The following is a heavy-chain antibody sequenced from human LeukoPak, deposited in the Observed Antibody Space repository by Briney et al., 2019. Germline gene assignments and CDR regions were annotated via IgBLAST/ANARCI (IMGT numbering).Heavy chain of an antibody. Sequence: GGSLRLSCAASGLTFSSYDMSWVRQAPGKGLEWVSYICSSGDNIYDADSVRGRFTISRDNAKSSVYLQRNSLTAEDTAIYYCATLYGRDYWGQGNPVTVSS. CDR1: GLTFSSYD. CDR3: ATLYGRDY. J-gene: IGHJ4*02. V-gene: IGHV3-48*03. CDR2: ICSSGDNI. D-gene: IGHD4-17*01.